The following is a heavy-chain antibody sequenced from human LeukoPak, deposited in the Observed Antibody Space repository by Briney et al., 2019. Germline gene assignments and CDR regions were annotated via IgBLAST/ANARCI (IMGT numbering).Heavy chain of an antibody. V-gene: IGHV4-4*07. CDR1: GDSMGDYY. J-gene: IGHJ6*03. Sequence: SETLSFTCTVSGDSMGDYYWNWLRQPAGKGLEWIGRIRSDGTTYANPSLESAVTMSVDTSNNHISLRLSSATAADTAVYYCARSTGFYTTYYMDVWGKGTTVTVSS. D-gene: IGHD3-22*01. CDR2: IRSDGTT. CDR3: ARSTGFYTTYYMDV.